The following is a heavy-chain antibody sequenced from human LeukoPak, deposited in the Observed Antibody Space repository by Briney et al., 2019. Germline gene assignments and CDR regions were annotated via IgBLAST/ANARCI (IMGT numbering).Heavy chain of an antibody. CDR2: INPSGGST. V-gene: IGHV1-46*01. J-gene: IGHJ4*02. CDR1: GYTFTSYY. D-gene: IGHD5-18*01. CDR3: ARDAGGYSYGYYFDY. Sequence: ASVKVSCKASGYTFTSYYMHWVRQAPGQGLEWMGIINPSGGSTSYAQKFQGRVTMTRDTSTSTVYMELSSLRSEDTAVYYCARDAGGYSYGYYFDYWGQGTLVTVSS.